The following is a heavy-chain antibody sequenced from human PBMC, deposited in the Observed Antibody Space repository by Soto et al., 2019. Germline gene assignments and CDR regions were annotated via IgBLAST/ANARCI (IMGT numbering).Heavy chain of an antibody. D-gene: IGHD3-3*01. CDR2: ITPMIGTT. J-gene: IGHJ5*01. Sequence: QVHLVQSGAEVKRPGSSVRVSCRASGGTFYTYAFTWVQQAPGQGLEWMGGITPMIGTTKYAQNFHGRVTFSADESASTAYMELSNRRSDDTAVYYCARDVSVMTSVFGFWGQGTLLTVSS. CDR3: ARDVSVMTSVFGF. V-gene: IGHV1-69*01. CDR1: GGTFYTYA.